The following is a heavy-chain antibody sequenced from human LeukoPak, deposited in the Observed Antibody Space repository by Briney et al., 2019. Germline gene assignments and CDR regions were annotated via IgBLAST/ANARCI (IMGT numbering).Heavy chain of an antibody. D-gene: IGHD6-13*01. V-gene: IGHV4-39*01. CDR1: GGSISSSSYY. CDR3: ARRPPNSSSWYSWFDP. J-gene: IGHJ5*02. Sequence: SETLSLTCTVSGGSISSSSYYWGWIRQPPGKGLEWIGSIYYSGSTYYNPSLKSPVTISIDTSKDQFSLKLSSVTASDTAVYYCARRPPNSSSWYSWFDPWGQGTLVTVSS. CDR2: IYYSGST.